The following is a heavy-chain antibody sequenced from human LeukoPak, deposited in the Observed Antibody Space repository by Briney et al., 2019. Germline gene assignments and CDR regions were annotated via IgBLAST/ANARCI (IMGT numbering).Heavy chain of an antibody. Sequence: GSLRLSCAASGFTFSSYWMHWVRQAPGKGLVWVSGINSDGSSTSYADSVKGRFNISRDNAKNTAYLQMNSLRADDTAVYYCARGRNGSYDYWGQGTLVTVSS. J-gene: IGHJ4*02. CDR1: GFTFSSYW. CDR2: INSDGSST. V-gene: IGHV3-74*01. D-gene: IGHD1-26*01. CDR3: ARGRNGSYDY.